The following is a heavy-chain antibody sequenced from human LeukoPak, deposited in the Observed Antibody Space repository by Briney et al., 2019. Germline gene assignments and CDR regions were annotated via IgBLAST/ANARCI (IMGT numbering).Heavy chain of an antibody. Sequence: SETLSLTCTVSGGSIGSYYWSWIRQPPGEGLEWIGYIYYSGSTNYNPSLKSRVTISVDTSKNQFSLKLSSVTAADTAVYYCARDNWNYGSSMDVWGQGTTVTVSS. J-gene: IGHJ6*02. V-gene: IGHV4-59*01. CDR3: ARDNWNYGSSMDV. D-gene: IGHD1-7*01. CDR2: IYYSGST. CDR1: GGSIGSYY.